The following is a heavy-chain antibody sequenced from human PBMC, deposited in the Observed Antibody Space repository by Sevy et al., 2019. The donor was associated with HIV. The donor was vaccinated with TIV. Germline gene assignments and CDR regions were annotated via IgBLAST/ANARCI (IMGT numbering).Heavy chain of an antibody. V-gene: IGHV5-51*01. D-gene: IGHD2-15*01. CDR3: ARQWGYCSGGSCYSVSPDY. CDR1: GYSFTSYW. J-gene: IGHJ4*02. CDR2: IYPGDSDT. Sequence: GESLKISCKGSGYSFTSYWIGWVRQMAGKGLEWMGIIYPGDSDTRYSPSFQGQVTISADKSISTAYLQWSSLKASDIAKYYCARQWGYCSGGSCYSVSPDYWGQGTLGTGSS.